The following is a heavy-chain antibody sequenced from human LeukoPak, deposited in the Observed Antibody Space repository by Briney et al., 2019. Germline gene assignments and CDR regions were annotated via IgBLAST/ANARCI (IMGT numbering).Heavy chain of an antibody. V-gene: IGHV3-30*02. D-gene: IGHD3-10*01. CDR1: GFTFSSYG. CDR2: IRYDGSNK. J-gene: IGHJ4*02. Sequence: GGSLRLSCAASGFTFSSYGMHWVRQAPGKGLEWVAFIRYDGSNKYYADSVKGRFTISRDNSKNTLYPQMNSLRAEDTAVYYCAKVRGGSGSYYPLDYWGQGTLVTVSS. CDR3: AKVRGGSGSYYPLDY.